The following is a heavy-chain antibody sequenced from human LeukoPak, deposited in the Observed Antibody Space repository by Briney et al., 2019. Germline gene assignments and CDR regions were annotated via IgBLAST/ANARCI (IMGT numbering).Heavy chain of an antibody. V-gene: IGHV3-30-3*02. CDR3: AKRRAGTDYYYSMDV. CDR1: GFTFSSYA. CDR2: ISYDGSNK. J-gene: IGHJ6*02. Sequence: GRSLRLSCAASGFTFSSYAMHWVRQAPGKGLEWVAVISYDGSNKYYADSVKGRFTISRDNSKNTVFLQMNSLRTEDTAVYYCAKRRAGTDYYYSMDVWGQGTTVTVSS.